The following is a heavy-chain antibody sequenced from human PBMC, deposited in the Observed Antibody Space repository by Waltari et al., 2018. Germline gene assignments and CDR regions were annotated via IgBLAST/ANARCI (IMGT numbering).Heavy chain of an antibody. CDR2: TILTLGTA. J-gene: IGHJ6*02. Sequence: QVQLVQSGAEVKKPGSSVKVSCKASGGTFSSYAISWVRQAPGPGLEGMGGTILTLGTAKCEQKLQGGGTITADEATSTAYVGLSSLRSEDTAVYYCARGRGSYWGVYYYYYGMDVWGQGTTVTVSS. CDR3: ARGRGSYWGVYYYYYGMDV. CDR1: GGTFSSYA. V-gene: IGHV1-69*01. D-gene: IGHD1-26*01.